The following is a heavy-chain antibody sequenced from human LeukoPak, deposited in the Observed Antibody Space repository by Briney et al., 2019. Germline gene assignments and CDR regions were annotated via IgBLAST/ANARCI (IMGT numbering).Heavy chain of an antibody. J-gene: IGHJ4*02. CDR2: INSDGSDT. V-gene: IGHV3-74*01. Sequence: GGSLRLSCAASGFTFSSYSIHWGRQAPGKGLVWVSRINSDGSDTNYADSVRGRFTISRDNAKNTLYLQMNSLRAEDTAVYYCARAKPWTFDYWGQGTLVTVSS. D-gene: IGHD1-1*01. CDR1: GFTFSSYS. CDR3: ARAKPWTFDY.